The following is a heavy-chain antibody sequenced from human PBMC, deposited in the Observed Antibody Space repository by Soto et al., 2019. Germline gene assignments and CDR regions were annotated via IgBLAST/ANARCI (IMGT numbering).Heavy chain of an antibody. CDR1: GYTFTSYG. J-gene: IGHJ5*02. CDR2: ISAYNGNT. CDR3: GRVGEAARFSWFDP. V-gene: IGHV1-18*04. D-gene: IGHD6-6*01. Sequence: QVQLVQSGAEVKKPGASVKVSCKASGYTFTSYGISWVRQAPGQGLEWMGWISAYNGNTNYAQKLQGRATMTTDTSTSTANMGLRSLRSDDTAVYSCGRVGEAARFSWFDPWCQGPLVTVSS.